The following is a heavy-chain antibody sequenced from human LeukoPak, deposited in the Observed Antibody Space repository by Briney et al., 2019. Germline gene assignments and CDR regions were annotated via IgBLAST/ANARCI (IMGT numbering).Heavy chain of an antibody. CDR3: AKYSNLDAFDI. J-gene: IGHJ3*02. D-gene: IGHD4-11*01. Sequence: GSLRLSCAASGFTFSSYGMHWVRQAPGKGLEWVAVIWYDGSNKYYADSVKGRFTISRDNAKNSLYLQMNSLRAEDMALYYCAKYSNLDAFDIWGQGTTVTVSS. V-gene: IGHV3-33*03. CDR2: IWYDGSNK. CDR1: GFTFSSYG.